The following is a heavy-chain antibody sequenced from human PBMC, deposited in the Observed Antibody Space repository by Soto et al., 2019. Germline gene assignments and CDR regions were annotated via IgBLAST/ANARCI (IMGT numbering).Heavy chain of an antibody. CDR3: AHTIVVVPTAHDAFDV. CDR1: GFSLSSIGVG. J-gene: IGHJ3*01. D-gene: IGHD2-2*01. CDR2: LYWDDDK. Sequence: QITLKESGPTLVKPTQTLTLTCTFSGFSLSSIGVGVGWIRQPPGKALQWLGILYWDDDKNYSPSLRSRISIPKDTSKDQVVLTVTNMDPVDTATYYCAHTIVVVPTAHDAFDVWGQGTMVTVSS. V-gene: IGHV2-5*02.